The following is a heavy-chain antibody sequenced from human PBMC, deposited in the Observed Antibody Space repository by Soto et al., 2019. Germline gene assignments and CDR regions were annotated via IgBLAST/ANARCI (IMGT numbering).Heavy chain of an antibody. J-gene: IGHJ5*02. CDR1: GGSFSGYY. D-gene: IGHD3-10*01. V-gene: IGHV4-34*01. Sequence: SETLSLTCAVYGGSFSGYYWGWIRQPPGKGLEWIGEINHSGSTNYTPSLKSRVTISVDTSKNQFSLKLSSVTAADTAVYYCARTQGFGLVRGVNHPPNWFDPWGQGTLVTVSS. CDR2: INHSGST. CDR3: ARTQGFGLVRGVNHPPNWFDP.